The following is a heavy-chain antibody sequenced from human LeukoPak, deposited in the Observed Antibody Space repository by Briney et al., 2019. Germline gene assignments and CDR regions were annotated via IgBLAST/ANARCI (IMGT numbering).Heavy chain of an antibody. Sequence: PSETLSLTCTVSGGSISISNYYWGWIRQPPGKGLEWIGSMYYSGSTYYNPSLKSRVTISVDTSKNQFSLKLSSVTAADTAVYYCARTYCGGDCSLYNWFDPWGQGTLVTVSS. D-gene: IGHD2-21*02. CDR2: MYYSGST. V-gene: IGHV4-39*01. J-gene: IGHJ5*02. CDR1: GGSISISNYY. CDR3: ARTYCGGDCSLYNWFDP.